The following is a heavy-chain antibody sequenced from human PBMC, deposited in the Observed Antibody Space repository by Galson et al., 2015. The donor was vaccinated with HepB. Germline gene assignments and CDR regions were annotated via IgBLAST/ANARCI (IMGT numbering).Heavy chain of an antibody. D-gene: IGHD3-16*01. J-gene: IGHJ4*02. CDR1: GFTVSGNY. CDR3: ATMGNRYYFDY. V-gene: IGHV3-53*01. Sequence: SLRLSCAASGFTVSGNYMSWVRQAPGKGLEWVSVIYTGDTTYYADSVKGRFTISRDNSKNTLYLQMNSLRAEDTAVYYCATMGNRYYFDYWGQGTLVTVSS. CDR2: IYTGDTT.